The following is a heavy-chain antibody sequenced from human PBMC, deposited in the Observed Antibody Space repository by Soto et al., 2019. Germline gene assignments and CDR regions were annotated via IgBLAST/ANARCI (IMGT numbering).Heavy chain of an antibody. V-gene: IGHV1-18*01. J-gene: IGHJ6*03. Sequence: SVKVSCTASGYTFTSNGSSWVRQAPGQGLEWMGWISAYNGNTNYAQKLQGRVTMTTDTSTSTAYMELRSLRSDDTAVYYCARDRRGDYPYYYYMDVWGKGTTVTVSS. CDR2: ISAYNGNT. D-gene: IGHD4-17*01. CDR1: GYTFTSNG. CDR3: ARDRRGDYPYYYYMDV.